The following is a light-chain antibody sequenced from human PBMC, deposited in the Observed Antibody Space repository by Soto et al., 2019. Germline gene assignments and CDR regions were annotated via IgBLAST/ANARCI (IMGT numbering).Light chain of an antibody. CDR3: QQYGSSPWT. CDR1: QSVSSRY. J-gene: IGKJ1*01. V-gene: IGKV3-20*01. CDR2: AAS. Sequence: EIVLTQSPGNMSLSPGERTPLSCRASQSVSSRYLVWHQQKPGQAPRLLIYAASRRATGIPDRFSGSGSGTDFTLTISRLEPEDFAVYYCQQYGSSPWTFGQGTKVDIK.